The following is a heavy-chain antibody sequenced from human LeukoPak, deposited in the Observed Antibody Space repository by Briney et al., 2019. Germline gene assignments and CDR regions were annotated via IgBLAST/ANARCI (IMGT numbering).Heavy chain of an antibody. J-gene: IGHJ6*02. CDR1: GFTFSSYW. V-gene: IGHV3-7*01. D-gene: IGHD3-9*01. CDR2: IKQDGSEK. Sequence: GGSLRLSCAASGFTFSSYWMSWVRQAPGKGLEWVANIKQDGSEKYYVDSVKGRFTISRDNAKNSLYLQMNSLRAEGTAVYYCAKDLTGGYYYYGMDVWGQGTTVTVSS. CDR3: AKDLTGGYYYYGMDV.